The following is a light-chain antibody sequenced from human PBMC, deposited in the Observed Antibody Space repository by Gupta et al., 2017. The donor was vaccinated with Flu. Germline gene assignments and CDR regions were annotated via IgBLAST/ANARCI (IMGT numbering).Light chain of an antibody. Sequence: RSTISGSESVANIGTYNVYWHQQVPGTAPKLLIYRHNPRPSGVPYRISGSTSGTPASLPNSGLRAEDEGYYYCAAWDDSLSVWVFGGGTKLTVL. CDR3: AAWDDSLSVWV. CDR2: RHN. V-gene: IGLV1-47*01. CDR1: VANIGTYN. J-gene: IGLJ3*02.